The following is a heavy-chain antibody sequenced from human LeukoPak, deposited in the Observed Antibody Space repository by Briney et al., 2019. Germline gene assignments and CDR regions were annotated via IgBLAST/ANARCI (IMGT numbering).Heavy chain of an antibody. CDR1: GFTFSGSA. V-gene: IGHV3-23*01. CDR2: ISGSGGST. J-gene: IGHJ4*02. D-gene: IGHD5-24*01. Sequence: PGGSLRLSCAASGFTFSGSAMHWVRQASGKGLEWVSAISGSGGSTYYADSVKGRFTISRDNSKNTLYLQMNSLRAEDTAVYYCAKSGYNRFDYWGQGTLVTVSS. CDR3: AKSGYNRFDY.